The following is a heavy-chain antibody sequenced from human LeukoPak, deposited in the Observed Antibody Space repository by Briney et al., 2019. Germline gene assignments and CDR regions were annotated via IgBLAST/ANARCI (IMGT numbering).Heavy chain of an antibody. CDR1: GFTFSSYW. D-gene: IGHD7-27*01. J-gene: IGHJ4*02. Sequence: GGSLRLSCAASGFTFSSYWMSWVRQAPGKGLEGVANIKQDGSEKQYVDSVKGRFAISRDNAENSLYLQMNSLKAEDTAVYYCGRFTRSGDSVYWGQGTLVTVSS. V-gene: IGHV3-7*04. CDR3: GRFTRSGDSVY. CDR2: IKQDGSEK.